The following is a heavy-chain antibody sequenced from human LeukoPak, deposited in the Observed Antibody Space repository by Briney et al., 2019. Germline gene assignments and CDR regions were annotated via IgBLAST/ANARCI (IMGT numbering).Heavy chain of an antibody. V-gene: IGHV1-8*01. D-gene: IGHD5-18*01. CDR1: GYTFTSYD. CDR2: MNPINGNT. Sequence: EASVKVSCKASGYTFTSYDINLVRQATGQGLEWMGWMNPINGNTGYAQKFQGRVTMTRDTSIRTAYMELSSLRSDDTAVYYCARAPREWGYNHWGQGTLVTVSS. CDR3: ARAPREWGYNH. J-gene: IGHJ5*02.